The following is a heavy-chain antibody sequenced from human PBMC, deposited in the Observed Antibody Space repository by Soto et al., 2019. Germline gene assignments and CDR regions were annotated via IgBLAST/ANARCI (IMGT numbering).Heavy chain of an antibody. CDR1: GGTFSSYA. Sequence: ASVKVSCKASGGTFSSYAISWVRQAPGQGLEWMGGIIPIFGTANYAQKFQGRVTITADESTSTAYMELSSLRSEDTAVYYCAIVFGSALGPDYWGQGTLVTVSS. D-gene: IGHD3-3*01. J-gene: IGHJ4*02. CDR3: AIVFGSALGPDY. V-gene: IGHV1-69*13. CDR2: IIPIFGTA.